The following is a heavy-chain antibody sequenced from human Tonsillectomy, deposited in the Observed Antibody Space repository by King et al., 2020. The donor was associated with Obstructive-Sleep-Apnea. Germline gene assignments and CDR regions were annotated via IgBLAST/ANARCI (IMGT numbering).Heavy chain of an antibody. CDR2: IYYSGRT. J-gene: IGHJ2*01. CDR3: ARDPYSSGWYWYFDL. CDR1: GGSISSSNYY. D-gene: IGHD6-19*01. V-gene: IGHV4-39*07. Sequence: QLQESGPGLVKPSETLSLSCTVSGGSISSSNYYWGWIRQPPGKGLELIGNIYYSGRTYYNPSLKSRVTISVDTSKNQFSLKVSSVTAAETAVYYCARDPYSSGWYWYFDLWGRGTLVTVSS.